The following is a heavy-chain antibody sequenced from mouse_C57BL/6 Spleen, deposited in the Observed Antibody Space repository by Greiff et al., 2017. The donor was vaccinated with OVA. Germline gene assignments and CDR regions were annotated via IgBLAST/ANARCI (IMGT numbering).Heavy chain of an antibody. V-gene: IGHV1-82*01. CDR3: ARNYYCSSSFAY. D-gene: IGHD1-1*01. J-gene: IGHJ3*01. CDR1: GYAFSSSW. CDR2: IYPGDGDT. Sequence: QVQLKQSGPELVKPGASVKISCKASGYAFSSSWMNWVKQRPGKGLEWIGRIYPGDGDTNYNGKFKGKATLTADKSSSTAYMQLSSLTSEDSAVYFCARNYYCSSSFAYWGQGTLVTVSA.